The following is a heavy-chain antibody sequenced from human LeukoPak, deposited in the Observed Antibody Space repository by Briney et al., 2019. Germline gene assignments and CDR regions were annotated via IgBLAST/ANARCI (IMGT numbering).Heavy chain of an antibody. D-gene: IGHD6-6*01. CDR1: GFTVSSNY. CDR2: IYRDGNT. Sequence: PGGSLRLSCAASGFTVSSNYLSWVRQAPGKGLEWVSAIYRDGNTYYADSVKGRFTISRDNSKNTVYHQMNSLRAEDTAVYYCARFPYSSSMDYWGQGTLVTVSS. V-gene: IGHV3-66*01. J-gene: IGHJ4*02. CDR3: ARFPYSSSMDY.